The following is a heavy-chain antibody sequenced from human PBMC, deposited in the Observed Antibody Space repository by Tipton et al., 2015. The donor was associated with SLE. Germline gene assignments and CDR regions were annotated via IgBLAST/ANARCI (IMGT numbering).Heavy chain of an antibody. V-gene: IGHV4-59*01. CDR2: MYYSGST. D-gene: IGHD1-14*01. CDR1: GGSISSFY. CDR3: AGSNRAGYFYYGMDV. Sequence: TLSLTCTVSGGSISSFYWSWIRQPPGKGLEWIGYMYYSGSTNYNPSLKSRVTIFVDTSKNQISLKLSSVTAADTAVYYCAGSNRAGYFYYGMDVWGQGTTVTVSS. J-gene: IGHJ6*02.